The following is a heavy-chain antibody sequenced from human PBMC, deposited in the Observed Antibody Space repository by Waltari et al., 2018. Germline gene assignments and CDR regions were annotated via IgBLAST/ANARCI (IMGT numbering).Heavy chain of an antibody. CDR1: GVAFSSSW. Sequence: EVRLEESGGGLVQPGGSLRLSWAASGVAFSSSWMHWVRQAPGKGLVWVSRIDDDGSGTTYADSVMGRFTISRDNAKNTVYLEMNSLRAEDTAVYYCSRSPAGYSRSDYWGQGTLVTVSS. CDR2: IDDDGSGT. D-gene: IGHD5-18*01. CDR3: SRSPAGYSRSDY. V-gene: IGHV3-74*01. J-gene: IGHJ4*02.